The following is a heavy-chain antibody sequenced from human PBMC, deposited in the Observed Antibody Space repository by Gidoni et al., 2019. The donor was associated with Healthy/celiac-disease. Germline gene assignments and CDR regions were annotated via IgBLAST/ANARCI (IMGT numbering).Heavy chain of an antibody. CDR2: IYHSGST. CDR3: ASCYRRGFDY. D-gene: IGHD2-2*02. V-gene: IGHV4-38-2*01. J-gene: IGHJ4*02. CDR1: TCGYY. Sequence: TCGYYWGWIRQPPGKGLEWIGSIYHSGSTYYNPSLKSRVTISVDTSKNQFSLKLSSVTAADTAVYYCASCYRRGFDYWGQGTLVTVSS.